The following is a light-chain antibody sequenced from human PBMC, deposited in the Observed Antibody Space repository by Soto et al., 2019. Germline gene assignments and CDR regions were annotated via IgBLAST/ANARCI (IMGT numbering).Light chain of an antibody. CDR3: QQYGSSPVT. CDR2: GAS. J-gene: IGKJ1*01. V-gene: IGKV3-20*01. CDR1: QGVSRK. Sequence: DIVMTQSPATRSVARGERVTFSCRASQGVSRKLAWYQHKPGQAPRLLISGASTGATGIPDRFSGSGSGTDFTLTISRLEPEDFAVYYCQQYGSSPVTFGQGTKVDIK.